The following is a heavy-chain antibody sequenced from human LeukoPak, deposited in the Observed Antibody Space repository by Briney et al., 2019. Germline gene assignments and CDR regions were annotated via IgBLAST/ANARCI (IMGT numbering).Heavy chain of an antibody. CDR2: ISSSSSSYI. Sequence: RGSLRLSCAASGFTFSSYSMNWVRQAPGKGLEWVSSISSSSSSYIYYADSVKGRFTISRDNAKNSLYLQMNSLRAEDTAVYYCASGSAVAGTGLVYWGQGTLVTVSS. CDR1: GFTFSSYS. V-gene: IGHV3-21*01. CDR3: ASGSAVAGTGLVY. J-gene: IGHJ4*02. D-gene: IGHD6-19*01.